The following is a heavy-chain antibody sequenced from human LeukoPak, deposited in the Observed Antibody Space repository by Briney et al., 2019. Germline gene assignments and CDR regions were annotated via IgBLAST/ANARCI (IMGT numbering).Heavy chain of an antibody. CDR3: ASWERSDVVSQFDY. D-gene: IGHD5/OR15-5a*01. V-gene: IGHV4-30-2*01. CDR1: GASISSTVYS. CDR2: IYHSGST. J-gene: IGHJ4*02. Sequence: SQTLSLTCAVSGASISSTVYSWSWIRQPPGEGLEWIGYIYHSGSTYYNPSLKSRVTISVDRSRNQFSLKLSSVTAADTAVYYCASWERSDVVSQFDYWGQGTLVTVSS.